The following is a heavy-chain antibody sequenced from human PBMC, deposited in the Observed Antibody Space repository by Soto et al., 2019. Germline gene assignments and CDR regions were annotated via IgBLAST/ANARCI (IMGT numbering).Heavy chain of an antibody. D-gene: IGHD3-10*01. CDR3: ARDNRKELWVEGLNAMDV. CDR2: ISGYNGQT. J-gene: IGHJ6*02. V-gene: IGHV1-18*04. CDR1: AYTFTTYG. Sequence: QVQLVQSGPEVKKPGASVKVSCKASAYTFTTYGISWVRQAPGQGLEWMGWISGYNGQTNYPQKFRGRVTLTTETSTSTADMELRSVRSDDTAMYYCARDNRKELWVEGLNAMDVWGQGTTVTVSS.